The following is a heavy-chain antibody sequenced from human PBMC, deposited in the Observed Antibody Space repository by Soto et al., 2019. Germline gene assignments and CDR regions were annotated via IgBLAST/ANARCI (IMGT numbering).Heavy chain of an antibody. V-gene: IGHV3-74*01. Sequence: TGGSLRLSCAASGFTFSSYWMHWVRQAPGKGLVWVSRINSDGSSTSYADSVKGRFTISRDNAKNTLYLQMNSLRAEDTAVYYCARDTPRLWNFWSGYYVSDYYYYGMDVWGQGTTVTVSS. D-gene: IGHD3-3*01. CDR3: ARDTPRLWNFWSGYYVSDYYYYGMDV. CDR2: INSDGSST. CDR1: GFTFSSYW. J-gene: IGHJ6*02.